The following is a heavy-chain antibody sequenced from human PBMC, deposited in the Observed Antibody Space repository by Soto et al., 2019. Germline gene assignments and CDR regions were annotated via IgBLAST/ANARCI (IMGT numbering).Heavy chain of an antibody. D-gene: IGHD3-10*01. CDR3: ATGIFYNEDYFDY. J-gene: IGHJ4*02. CDR1: GFTFNYAW. Sequence: GGSLRLSCAASGFTFNYAWMSWVRQAPGKGLEWVGRIKRQSDGGATDYAAPVRGRFSISRDDSKKTAYLQMNNLKTDDTAIYYCATGIFYNEDYFDYWGRGPRVTVSS. V-gene: IGHV3-15*01. CDR2: IKRQSDGGAT.